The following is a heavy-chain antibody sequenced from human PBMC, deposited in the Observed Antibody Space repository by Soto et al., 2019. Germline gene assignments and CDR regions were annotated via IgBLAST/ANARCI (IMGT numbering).Heavy chain of an antibody. J-gene: IGHJ3*02. CDR2: INPATGAA. CDR1: GYPVTAYY. V-gene: IGHV1-2*02. Sequence: QLHLVQSGAVVKKPGASVTVSCSASGYPVTAYYMHWVRQAPGRGLEWMGGINPATGAAKYTQTFQGRVTMTREPSKSTVFMELSGLTSEDTAVFYCARGGGVGVAGSAAFDMWGQGTVVTVSS. CDR3: ARGGGVGVAGSAAFDM. D-gene: IGHD3-3*01.